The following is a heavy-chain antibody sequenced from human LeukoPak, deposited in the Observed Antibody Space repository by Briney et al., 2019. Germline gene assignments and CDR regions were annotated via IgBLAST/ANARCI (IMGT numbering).Heavy chain of an antibody. Sequence: ASVKVSCKAYGYTFTSYGINWLRQAPGQGPEWMGWISAYNGNTKYAQNLQGRVTMTTDTSTSTAYMELRSLRSDDTAVYYCARPLWFGGPSAYWGQGTLVTVSS. CDR2: ISAYNGNT. J-gene: IGHJ4*02. V-gene: IGHV1-18*01. CDR1: GYTFTSYG. D-gene: IGHD3-10*01. CDR3: ARPLWFGGPSAY.